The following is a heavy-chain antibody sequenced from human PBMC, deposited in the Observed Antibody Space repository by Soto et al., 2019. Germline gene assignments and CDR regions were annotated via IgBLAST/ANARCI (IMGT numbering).Heavy chain of an antibody. CDR3: AKATVVPAATNWFDP. Sequence: GGSLGLSCAASGFTFSSYAMSWVRQAPGKVLEWLSAISGSGGSTYYAASVKGRFTISRDNSKTTLYPQMNSLRAEDTAVYYCAKATVVPAATNWFDPWGQGTLVTVPS. CDR1: GFTFSSYA. J-gene: IGHJ5*02. CDR2: ISGSGGST. V-gene: IGHV3-23*01. D-gene: IGHD2-2*01.